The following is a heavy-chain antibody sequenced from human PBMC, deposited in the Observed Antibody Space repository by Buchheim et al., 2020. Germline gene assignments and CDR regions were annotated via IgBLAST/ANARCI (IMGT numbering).Heavy chain of an antibody. Sequence: QVQLVESGGGVVQPGRSLRLSCAASGFTFSSYGMHWVRQAPGKGLEWVAVISYDGSNKYYADSVKGRFTISRDNSKNTLYVQMNSLRAEDTAVYYCAKDEYYDFWSGLFDYWGQGTL. J-gene: IGHJ4*02. D-gene: IGHD3-3*01. V-gene: IGHV3-30*18. CDR3: AKDEYYDFWSGLFDY. CDR2: ISYDGSNK. CDR1: GFTFSSYG.